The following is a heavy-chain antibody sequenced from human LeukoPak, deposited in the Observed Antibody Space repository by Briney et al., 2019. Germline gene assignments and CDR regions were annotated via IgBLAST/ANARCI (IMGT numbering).Heavy chain of an antibody. V-gene: IGHV3-20*04. CDR2: IYWNGGTI. CDR3: ARRGAVAAPLDY. CDR1: GFTFGDYG. J-gene: IGHJ4*02. D-gene: IGHD6-19*01. Sequence: PGGSLRLSCAASGFTFGDYGMNWVRQAPGKGLEWVSGIYWNGGTIGYADSVKGRFTISRDTAKNSLYLQMNSLRVEDTAFYYCARRGAVAAPLDYWGQGTLVTVSS.